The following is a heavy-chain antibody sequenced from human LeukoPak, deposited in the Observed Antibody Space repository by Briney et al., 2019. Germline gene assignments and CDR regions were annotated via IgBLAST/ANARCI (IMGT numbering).Heavy chain of an antibody. CDR2: IYTSGRT. Sequence: SQTLSLTCTVSGGSISSGSYYWRWIRQPAGRGLEGIGRIYTSGRTNYNPSLKSRVTISLDTSNHQFSLKLSSVTAADTAVYYCAREKGDFWSGYYIDYWGQGTLVTVSS. D-gene: IGHD3-3*01. CDR3: AREKGDFWSGYYIDY. J-gene: IGHJ4*02. V-gene: IGHV4-61*02. CDR1: GGSISSGSYY.